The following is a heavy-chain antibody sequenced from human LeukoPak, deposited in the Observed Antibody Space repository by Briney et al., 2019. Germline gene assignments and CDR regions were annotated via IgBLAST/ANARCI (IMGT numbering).Heavy chain of an antibody. CDR2: ISWNSGNI. V-gene: IGHV3-9*01. D-gene: IGHD2-15*01. Sequence: GGSLRLSCAASGFTFDDYAMLWVRQPPGKGLEWVSGISWNSGNIGYADSVKGRFTISRDNAKNSVYLQMNSLRTEDTALYYCATEGYRIPHWGQGTLVTVSS. J-gene: IGHJ4*02. CDR3: ATEGYRIPH. CDR1: GFTFDDYA.